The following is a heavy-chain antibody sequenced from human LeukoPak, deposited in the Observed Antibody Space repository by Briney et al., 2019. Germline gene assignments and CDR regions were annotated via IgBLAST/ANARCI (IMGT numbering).Heavy chain of an antibody. CDR3: ARGGAYDYGVLDA. CDR2: ISDTGKTT. CDR1: GFAFNNHA. D-gene: IGHD4/OR15-4a*01. V-gene: IGHV3-23*01. J-gene: IGHJ5*02. Sequence: GGSLRLSCEASGFAFNNHAMTWVRQAPGEGLQWVSTISDTGKTTFYRDSVRGRFTISRDISNNTLYLQMDGLRADDTAVYYCARGGAYDYGVLDAWGQGTLVTVSS.